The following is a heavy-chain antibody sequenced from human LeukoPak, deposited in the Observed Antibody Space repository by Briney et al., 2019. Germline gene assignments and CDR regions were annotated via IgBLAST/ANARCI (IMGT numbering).Heavy chain of an antibody. V-gene: IGHV4-39*01. Sequence: PSETLSLTCTVSGGSISSSSYYWGWIRQPPGKGLEWIGSIYYSGSTYYNPSLKSRVTISVDTSKNQFSLKLSSVIAADTAVYYCARLDLSYYYGSGRYYNWFDPWGQGTLVTVSS. CDR2: IYYSGST. D-gene: IGHD3-10*01. CDR1: GGSISSSSYY. J-gene: IGHJ5*02. CDR3: ARLDLSYYYGSGRYYNWFDP.